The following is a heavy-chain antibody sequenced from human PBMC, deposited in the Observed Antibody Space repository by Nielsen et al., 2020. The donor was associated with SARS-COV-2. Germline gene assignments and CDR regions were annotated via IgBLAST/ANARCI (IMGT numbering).Heavy chain of an antibody. CDR1: GFTLSRYW. V-gene: IGHV3-48*01. CDR3: ARDREPGYNAVDY. J-gene: IGHJ4*02. D-gene: IGHD1-14*01. Sequence: GESLKISCAASGFTLSRYWMNWVRHTPGKGLEWLSYISSGGATMYYADSVKGRFTVSRDNAKNSLYLRMNSLRAEDTAIYYCARDREPGYNAVDYWGQGTLVTVSS. CDR2: ISSGGATM.